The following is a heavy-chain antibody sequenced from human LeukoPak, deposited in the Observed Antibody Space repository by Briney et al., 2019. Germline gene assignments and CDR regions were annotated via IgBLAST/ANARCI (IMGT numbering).Heavy chain of an antibody. D-gene: IGHD6-19*01. Sequence: PGGSLRLSCGASGFTFSSYSMNWVRQAPGKGLEWVSSISSSSSYIYYADSVKGRFTISRDNAKNSLYLQMNSLRAEDTAVYYCARDLRVSSGWYVDWFDPWGQGTLVTVSS. CDR2: ISSSSSYI. J-gene: IGHJ5*02. CDR1: GFTFSSYS. CDR3: ARDLRVSSGWYVDWFDP. V-gene: IGHV3-21*01.